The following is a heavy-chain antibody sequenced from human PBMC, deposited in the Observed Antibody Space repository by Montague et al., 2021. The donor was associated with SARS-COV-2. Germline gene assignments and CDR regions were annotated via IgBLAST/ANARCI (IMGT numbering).Heavy chain of an antibody. J-gene: IGHJ6*02. Sequence: SKTLSLTCTVSGGSISSSSYYWGWIRQPPGKGLEWIGSIYYSGSTYYNPSLKSRVTMSVDTSKNQFSLKLSSVTAADTAVYYCARRVTGTTVHYYYYGMDVWGQGTTVTVSS. V-gene: IGHV4-39*01. D-gene: IGHD1-20*01. CDR2: IYYSGST. CDR1: GGSISSSSYY. CDR3: ARRVTGTTVHYYYYGMDV.